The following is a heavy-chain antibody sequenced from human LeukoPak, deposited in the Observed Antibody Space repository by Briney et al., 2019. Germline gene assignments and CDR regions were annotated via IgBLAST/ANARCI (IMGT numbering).Heavy chain of an antibody. Sequence: GGSLRLSCAASGFTFSRAWMSWVRQAPGKGLEWVGRIKSEADGATSDYPAPVRGRFTISGDDSKSTLYLQMSGLKSEDTAIYYCYVFYGSRERSDYWGQGTQVTVSP. V-gene: IGHV3-15*05. J-gene: IGHJ4*02. CDR2: IKSEADGATS. CDR3: YVFYGSRERSDY. D-gene: IGHD2/OR15-2a*01. CDR1: GFTFSRAW.